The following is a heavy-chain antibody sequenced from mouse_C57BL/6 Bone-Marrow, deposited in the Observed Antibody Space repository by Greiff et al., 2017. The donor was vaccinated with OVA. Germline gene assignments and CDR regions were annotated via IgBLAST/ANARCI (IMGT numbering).Heavy chain of an antibody. V-gene: IGHV1-59*01. D-gene: IGHD2-4*01. J-gene: IGHJ1*03. Sequence: QVQLQQPGAELVRPGTSVKLSCKASGYTFTSYWMHWVKQRPGQGLEWIGVIDPSDSYTNYNQKFKGKATLTVDTSSSTAYMQLSSLTSEDSAVYYCARFYNYDPECYFDVWGTGTTVTVSS. CDR2: IDPSDSYT. CDR1: GYTFTSYW. CDR3: ARFYNYDPECYFDV.